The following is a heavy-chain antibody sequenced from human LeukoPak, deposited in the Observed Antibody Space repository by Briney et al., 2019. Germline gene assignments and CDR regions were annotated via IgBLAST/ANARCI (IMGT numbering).Heavy chain of an antibody. CDR1: GGSFSGYY. V-gene: IGHV4-34*01. Sequence: PSETLSLTCAVYGGSFSGYYWSWIRQPPGKGLEWIGEINHSGSTNYNPSLKSRVTISVDTSKNQFSLKLSSVTAADTAAYYCARDMGNYYYYGMDVWGQGTTVTVSS. D-gene: IGHD1-26*01. CDR3: ARDMGNYYYYGMDV. J-gene: IGHJ6*02. CDR2: INHSGST.